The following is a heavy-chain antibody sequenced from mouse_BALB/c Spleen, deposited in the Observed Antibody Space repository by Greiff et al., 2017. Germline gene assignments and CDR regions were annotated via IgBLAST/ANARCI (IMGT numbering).Heavy chain of an antibody. V-gene: IGHV1S81*02. CDR2: INPSNGRT. D-gene: IGHD4-1*01. J-gene: IGHJ3*01. Sequence: QVQLQQPGAELVKPGASVKLSCKASGYTFTSYWMHWVKQRPGQGLEWIGEINPSNGRTNYNEKFKSKATLTVDKSSSTAYMQLSSLTSEDSAVYYCAITGRAYWGQGTLVTVSA. CDR1: GYTFTSYW. CDR3: AITGRAY.